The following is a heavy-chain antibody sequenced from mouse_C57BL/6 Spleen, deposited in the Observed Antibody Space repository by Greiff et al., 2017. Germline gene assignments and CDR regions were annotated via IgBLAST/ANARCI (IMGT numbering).Heavy chain of an antibody. Sequence: VQLQQSGPGMVKPSQSLSLTCTVTGYSITSGYDWHWIRHFPGNKLEWMGYISYSGSTNYNPSLKSRISITHDTSKNHFFLKLNSVTTEDTATYYGARGGNYGYYAMDYWGQGTSGTVSS. J-gene: IGHJ4*01. CDR1: GYSITSGYD. V-gene: IGHV3-1*01. CDR2: ISYSGST. CDR3: ARGGNYGYYAMDY. D-gene: IGHD2-1*01.